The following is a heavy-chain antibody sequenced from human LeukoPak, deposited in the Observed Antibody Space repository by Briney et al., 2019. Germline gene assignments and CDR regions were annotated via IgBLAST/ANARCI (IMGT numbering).Heavy chain of an antibody. CDR3: ARDKGDYDTSGSLFVF. D-gene: IGHD3-22*01. CDR1: GFMFSSYW. Sequence: GGSLRLSCTTSGFMFSSYWMGWVRQAPGKGLECVGYIKQDGSEKYYVDSVKGRFTISRDNAKNSLYLQMNSLRAEDTAVYYCARDKGDYDTSGSLFVFGGQGTLVTVSS. J-gene: IGHJ4*02. CDR2: IKQDGSEK. V-gene: IGHV3-7*03.